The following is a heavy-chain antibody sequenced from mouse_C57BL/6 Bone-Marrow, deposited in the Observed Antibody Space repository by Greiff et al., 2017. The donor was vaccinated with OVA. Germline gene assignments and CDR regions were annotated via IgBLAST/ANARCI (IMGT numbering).Heavy chain of an antibody. CDR2: INPYNGGT. J-gene: IGHJ2*01. Sequence: VQLKESGPVLVKPGASVKMSCKASGYTFTDYYMNWVKQSHGKSLEWIGVINPYNGGTSYNQKFKGKATLTVDKSSSTAYMELNSLTSEDSAVYYCARRGDRYFDYWGQGTTLTVSS. V-gene: IGHV1-19*01. D-gene: IGHD2-14*01. CDR3: ARRGDRYFDY. CDR1: GYTFTDYY.